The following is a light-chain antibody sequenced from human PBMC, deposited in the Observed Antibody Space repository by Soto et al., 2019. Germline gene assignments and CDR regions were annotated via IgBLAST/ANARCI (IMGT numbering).Light chain of an antibody. Sequence: EIVLTQSPGTLSLSPGERATLSCRASHSVSSSYLAWYQQKPGQAPRLLIYGASSRATGIPDGFSGSGSGTDVSLTISRLEPEDFAVYYCEQYGSSPPITFGQGTQLEIK. J-gene: IGKJ5*01. CDR2: GAS. CDR1: HSVSSSY. CDR3: EQYGSSPPIT. V-gene: IGKV3-20*01.